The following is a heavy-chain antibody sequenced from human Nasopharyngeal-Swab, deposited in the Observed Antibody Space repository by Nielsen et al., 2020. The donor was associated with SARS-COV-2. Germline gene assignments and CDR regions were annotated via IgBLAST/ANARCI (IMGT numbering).Heavy chain of an antibody. D-gene: IGHD2-21*02. CDR2: INEDGTTT. Sequence: GESLKISCAASGLSKNWVHWVRQAPGKRLVWVSRINEDGTTTTYADAAKGRFTISRDNANNTVYLQMNSLRAEDTAVYYCTRGCGGDCHGIDYWGRGTLVTVSS. V-gene: IGHV3-74*03. CDR1: GLSKNW. CDR3: TRGCGGDCHGIDY. J-gene: IGHJ4*02.